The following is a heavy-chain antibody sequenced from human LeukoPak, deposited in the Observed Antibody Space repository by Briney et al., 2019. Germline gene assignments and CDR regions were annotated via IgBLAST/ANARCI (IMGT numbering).Heavy chain of an antibody. D-gene: IGHD5-24*01. J-gene: IGHJ3*02. V-gene: IGHV3-66*01. CDR1: GIIVSNNY. Sequence: GGSLRLSCAASGIIVSNNYMSWVRQAPGKGLEWVSVIYSGGSTYYADSVKGRFPITRDNSKNTLYLQMNSLRAEDTAAYYCAKRLRWLRRPDAVDIWGQGTMVTVSP. CDR3: AKRLRWLRRPDAVDI. CDR2: IYSGGST.